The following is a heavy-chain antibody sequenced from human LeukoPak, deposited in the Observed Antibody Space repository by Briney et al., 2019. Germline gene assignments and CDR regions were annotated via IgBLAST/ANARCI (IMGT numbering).Heavy chain of an antibody. Sequence: GESLKISCKGSGYSFTSYWIGWVRQMPGKGLEWVGVIQPGDSDTRYSPSFQGQVTISADKSISTAYLQWSSLKASDTAMYYCARREGAMSFDYWGQGTLVTVSS. V-gene: IGHV5-51*01. J-gene: IGHJ4*02. CDR1: GYSFTSYW. CDR3: ARREGAMSFDY. CDR2: IQPGDSDT. D-gene: IGHD1-26*01.